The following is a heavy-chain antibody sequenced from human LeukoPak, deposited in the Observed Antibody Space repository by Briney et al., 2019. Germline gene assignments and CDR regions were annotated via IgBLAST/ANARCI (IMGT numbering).Heavy chain of an antibody. D-gene: IGHD4-17*01. CDR1: GYSISSGYY. J-gene: IGHJ6*03. V-gene: IGHV4-38-2*02. CDR2: IYHSGST. CDR3: ARGSMRTVIYYYYMDV. Sequence: PSETLSLTCTVSGYSISSGYYWGWIRQPPGKGLEWIGSIYHSGSTYYNPSLKSRVTISVDTSKNQFSLKLSSVTAADTAVYYCARGSMRTVIYYYYMDVWGKGTTVTVSS.